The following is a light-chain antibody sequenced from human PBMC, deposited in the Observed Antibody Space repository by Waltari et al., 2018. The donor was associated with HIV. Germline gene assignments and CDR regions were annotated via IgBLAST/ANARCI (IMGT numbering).Light chain of an antibody. J-gene: IGLJ1*01. CDR1: SSDVGNYTL. CDR2: DVS. Sequence: QSALTHAASVSGSPGQSITLSCNGTSSDVGNYTLISWYQQDTGQVPKVVILDVSKRPSGVSNRFSASKSGNTASLTISGLQPEDEADYYCCSYAGKSTYVFGSGTKVTVL. CDR3: CSYAGKSTYV. V-gene: IGLV2-23*02.